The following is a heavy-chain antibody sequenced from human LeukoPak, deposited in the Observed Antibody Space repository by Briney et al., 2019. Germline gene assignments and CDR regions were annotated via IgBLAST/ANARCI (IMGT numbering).Heavy chain of an antibody. D-gene: IGHD3-10*02. V-gene: IGHV3-48*03. CDR1: GFTFSSYE. Sequence: PGGSLRLSCAASGFTFSSYEMNWVRQAPGKGLEWVAYITTSGTNEYYADSVKGRFTISRDNAKNSLYLQMNSLRAEDTAIYYCAELGITMIGGVWGKGTTVTISS. CDR3: AELGITMIGGV. J-gene: IGHJ6*04. CDR2: ITTSGTNE.